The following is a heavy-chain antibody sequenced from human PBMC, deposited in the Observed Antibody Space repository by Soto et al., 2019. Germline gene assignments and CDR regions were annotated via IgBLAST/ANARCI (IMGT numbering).Heavy chain of an antibody. D-gene: IGHD1-20*01. CDR1: GFTFSSYG. J-gene: IGHJ4*02. V-gene: IGHV3-30*18. Sequence: QVQLVESGGGVVQPGRSLRLSCAASGFTFSSYGMHWVRQAPGKGLESVAVISYDGSNKYYADSVKGRFTISRDNSKNTLYLQMNSLRAEDTAVYYCAKDPGITGTSAYYFDYWGQGTLVTVSS. CDR3: AKDPGITGTSAYYFDY. CDR2: ISYDGSNK.